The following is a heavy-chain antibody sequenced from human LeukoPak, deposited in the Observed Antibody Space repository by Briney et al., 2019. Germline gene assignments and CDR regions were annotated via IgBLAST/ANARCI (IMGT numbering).Heavy chain of an antibody. Sequence: GGSLRLSCVSSGFTSSSYWMSWVRQAPGKGLEWVAHIKQDGSEKYYVESVKGRFSISRDNAKNSLYLQMNSLRAEDTAVYYCAKDRGDGGNRNGFFDFWGQGTLVTVSS. J-gene: IGHJ4*02. D-gene: IGHD1-14*01. V-gene: IGHV3-7*01. CDR1: GFTSSSYW. CDR2: IKQDGSEK. CDR3: AKDRGDGGNRNGFFDF.